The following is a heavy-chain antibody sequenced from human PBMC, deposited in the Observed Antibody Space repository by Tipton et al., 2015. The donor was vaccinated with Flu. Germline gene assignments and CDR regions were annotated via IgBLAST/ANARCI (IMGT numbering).Heavy chain of an antibody. D-gene: IGHD6-19*01. V-gene: IGHV4-61*02. CDR2: VYTNTTT. CDR1: GGSISRGSYY. Sequence: TLSLTCTVSGGSISRGSYYYNWIRQPAGEGLEWIGRVYTNTTTNYKASLKSRVTISIDTSKNQFSMKLSSVTAADTAVYYCARGYSSSLGLPFDYWGQGTLVTVSS. CDR3: ARGYSSSLGLPFDY. J-gene: IGHJ4*02.